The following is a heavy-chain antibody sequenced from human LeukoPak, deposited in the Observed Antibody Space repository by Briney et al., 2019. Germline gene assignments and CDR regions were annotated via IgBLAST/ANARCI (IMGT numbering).Heavy chain of an antibody. CDR1: GYTFSDYY. CDR3: ARSMRSGSYYPYVLDY. J-gene: IGHJ4*02. D-gene: IGHD3-10*01. V-gene: IGHV1-2*02. Sequence: ASVNVSCKASGYTFSDYYMHWVRQAPGQGLEWMGWINPNNGATNYAQKFQGRVTMTRDTSISTVHMELSRLRSDDTAVYYCARSMRSGSYYPYVLDYLGQGTLVTVSS. CDR2: INPNNGAT.